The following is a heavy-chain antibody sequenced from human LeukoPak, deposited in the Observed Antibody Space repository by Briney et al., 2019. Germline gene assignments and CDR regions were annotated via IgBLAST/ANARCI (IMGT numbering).Heavy chain of an antibody. CDR3: ANYGVSRDLDY. CDR1: GFTFDDYG. J-gene: IGHJ4*02. D-gene: IGHD5-24*01. V-gene: IGHV3-30*18. CDR2: ISYDGSNK. Sequence: PAGSLSLSCAASGFTFDDYGMSWVRQAQGKGLEWVAVISYDGSNKYYADSVKGRFTISRDNSKNTLYLQMNSLRAEDTAVYYCANYGVSRDLDYWGQGTLVTVSS.